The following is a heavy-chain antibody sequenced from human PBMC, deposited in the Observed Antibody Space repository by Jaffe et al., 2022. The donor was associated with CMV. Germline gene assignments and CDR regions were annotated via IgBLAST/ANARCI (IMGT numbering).Heavy chain of an antibody. J-gene: IGHJ6*03. CDR1: GGSISSSNW. CDR3: ARALEYSSSSWYYYYYYMDV. V-gene: IGHV4-4*02. D-gene: IGHD6-6*01. CDR2: IYHSGST. Sequence: QVQLQESGPGLVKPSGTLSLTCAVSGGSISSSNWWSWVRQPPGKGLEWIGEIYHSGSTNYNPSLKSRVTISVDKSKNQFSLKLSSVTAADTAVYYCARALEYSSSSWYYYYYYMDVWGKGTTVTVSS.